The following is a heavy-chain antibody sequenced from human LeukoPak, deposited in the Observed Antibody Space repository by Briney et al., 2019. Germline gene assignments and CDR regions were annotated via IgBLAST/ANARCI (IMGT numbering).Heavy chain of an antibody. CDR1: GFTFSSYS. V-gene: IGHV3-48*01. Sequence: GGSLRLSCAASGFTFSSYSMNWVRQAPGKGLEWVSYISSSSSTIYYADSVKGRFTISRDNAKNSLYLQMNSLRAEDTAVYYCARDLGYCSSTSCPSFDYWGQGTLVTVSS. CDR3: ARDLGYCSSTSCPSFDY. CDR2: ISSSSSTI. D-gene: IGHD2-2*01. J-gene: IGHJ4*02.